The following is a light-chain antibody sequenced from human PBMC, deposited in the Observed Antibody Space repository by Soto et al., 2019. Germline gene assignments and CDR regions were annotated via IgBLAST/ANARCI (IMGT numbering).Light chain of an antibody. CDR1: DSDVGGYDF. CDR2: DVN. J-gene: IGLJ3*02. Sequence: QSVLTQPASLSGSPGQSITISCTGTDSDVGGYDFVSWYQQLPGKAPQLLIYDVNKRPSGLSDRFSGSKSGNTASLTISGLLPEDEADYYCSSFTSSTTWVFGGGTKLTVL. CDR3: SSFTSSTTWV. V-gene: IGLV2-14*03.